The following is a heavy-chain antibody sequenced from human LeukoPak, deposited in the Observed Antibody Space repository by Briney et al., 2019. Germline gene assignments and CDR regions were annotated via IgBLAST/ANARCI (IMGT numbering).Heavy chain of an antibody. D-gene: IGHD2-15*01. V-gene: IGHV3-23*01. CDR2: ISGSGGST. CDR3: ARGYCSGGSCYRYFDY. J-gene: IGHJ4*02. Sequence: GGSLRLSCAASGFTFSSYAMSWVRQAPGKGLEWVSAISGSGGSTYYADSVKGRFTISRDNSKNTLNLQMNSLRAEDTAVYYCARGYCSGGSCYRYFDYWGQGTLVTVSS. CDR1: GFTFSSYA.